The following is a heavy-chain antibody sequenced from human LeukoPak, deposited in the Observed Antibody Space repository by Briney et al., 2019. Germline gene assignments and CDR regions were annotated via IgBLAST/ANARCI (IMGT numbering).Heavy chain of an antibody. D-gene: IGHD3-3*01. V-gene: IGHV3-30*02. CDR3: AKDGEWTFDI. Sequence: PGRSLRLSCAASGFTFTISGMHWVRQAPGEGLEWVAFIGRDGSTKYYADSVKGRFTISGDSSYHTAFLQMNSLRADDTAIYYCAKDGEWTFDIWGQGTMVTVSS. CDR2: IGRDGSTK. CDR1: GFTFTISG. J-gene: IGHJ3*02.